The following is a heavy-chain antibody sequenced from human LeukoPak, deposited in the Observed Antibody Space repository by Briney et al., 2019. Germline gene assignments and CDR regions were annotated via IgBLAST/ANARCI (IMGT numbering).Heavy chain of an antibody. CDR1: GFTFSSYA. CDR2: ISGSGGST. D-gene: IGHD3-10*01. CDR3: GRIMVQGVILRSYFVY. Sequence: RGSLKLSCAASGFTFSSYAMSWVRQAPGQGLEWVSSISGSGGSTYYADSVKGRFTISRDNSNNTLYLQMNSLRSDDTAVYYCGRIMVQGVILRSYFVYGGEGPLVPVSS. J-gene: IGHJ4*02. V-gene: IGHV3-23*01.